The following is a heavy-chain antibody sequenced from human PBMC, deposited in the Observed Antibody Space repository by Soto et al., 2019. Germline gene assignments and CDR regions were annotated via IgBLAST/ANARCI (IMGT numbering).Heavy chain of an antibody. V-gene: IGHV4-59*01. CDR3: AREAARTDQLDY. CDR2: IYYTGST. Sequence: SETLSLTCTVSGGSIISYFWSWIRQPPGKGLEWIGYIYYTGSTNYNPSLKSRVAILVDPSKNQFSLKLSSVTAADTALYYCAREAARTDQLDYWDQGTVVTVSS. D-gene: IGHD6-13*01. CDR1: GGSIISYF. J-gene: IGHJ4*02.